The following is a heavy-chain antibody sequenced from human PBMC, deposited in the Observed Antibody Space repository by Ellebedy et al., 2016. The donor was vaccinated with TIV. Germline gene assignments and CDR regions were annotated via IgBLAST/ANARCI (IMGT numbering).Heavy chain of an antibody. CDR3: AREFTSSNWFSASPDDYDGMDV. CDR1: GYTFTAYY. D-gene: IGHD4-11*01. Sequence: AASVKVSCKASGYTFTAYYIHWLRQAPGQGLEWMGWINPNTGATNYAPKFQGRVTMTRDTSITTSYMELTRLRSDDTAVFYCAREFTSSNWFSASPDDYDGMDVWGQGTTVTVSS. CDR2: INPNTGAT. J-gene: IGHJ6*02. V-gene: IGHV1-2*02.